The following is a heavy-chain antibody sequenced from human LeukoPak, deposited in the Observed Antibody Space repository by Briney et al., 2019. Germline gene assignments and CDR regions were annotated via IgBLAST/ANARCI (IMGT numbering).Heavy chain of an antibody. D-gene: IGHD6-13*01. CDR1: GYTFTSYA. CDR2: INAGNGNI. J-gene: IGHJ5*02. V-gene: IGHV1-3*01. CDR3: ARGIAAERYNWFDP. Sequence: GASVKVSCKASGYTFTSYAMHWVRQAPGQRLEWMGWINAGNGNIKYSQKFQGRVTITRDTSASTAYMELSSLRSEDTAVYYCARGIAAERYNWFDPWGQGTLVTVSS.